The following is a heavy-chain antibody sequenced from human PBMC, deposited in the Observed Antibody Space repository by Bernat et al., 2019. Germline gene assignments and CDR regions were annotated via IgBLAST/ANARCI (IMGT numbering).Heavy chain of an antibody. J-gene: IGHJ6*02. V-gene: IGHV1-2*02. Sequence: QVQLVQSGAEVKKPGASVKVSCKASGYTFTGYYMHWVRQAPGQGLEWMGWINPNSGGTNYAQKFQGRVTMTRDTSISTAYMELSRLRSDDTAVYYCASRGCSSTGCPERPRYYYYGMDVWGQGTTVTVSS. CDR3: ASRGCSSTGCPERPRYYYYGMDV. D-gene: IGHD2-2*01. CDR1: GYTFTGYY. CDR2: INPNSGGT.